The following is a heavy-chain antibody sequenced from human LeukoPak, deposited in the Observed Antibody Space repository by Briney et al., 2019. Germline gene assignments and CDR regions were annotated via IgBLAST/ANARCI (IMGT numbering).Heavy chain of an antibody. CDR3: VKDRADYGENGWFDP. Sequence: PGGSLSLSCSASGFNLSNFAMHWVRQAPGKALEHISVIGSNGITKYLADSVKGRFTISRDNSKNTVDLQMASLSHEDSAIYYCVKDRADYGENGWFDPWGQGTRVTVSS. D-gene: IGHD4-17*01. CDR2: IGSNGITK. J-gene: IGHJ5*02. V-gene: IGHV3-64D*09. CDR1: GFNLSNFA.